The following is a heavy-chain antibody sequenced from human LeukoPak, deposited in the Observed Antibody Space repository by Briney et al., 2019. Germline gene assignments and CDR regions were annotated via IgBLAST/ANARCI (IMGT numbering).Heavy chain of an antibody. V-gene: IGHV3-48*03. CDR3: ARYWRYYDSSGHYSDAFDI. CDR1: GFTFSSYE. D-gene: IGHD3-22*01. Sequence: PGGSLRLSCAVSGFTFSSYEVSWVRQAPGKGLEWVSYISSSGSTIYYADSAEGRFTISRDNAKNSVFLQLNSLRAEDTAVYYCARYWRYYDSSGHYSDAFDIWGQGTMVTVSS. J-gene: IGHJ3*02. CDR2: ISSSGSTI.